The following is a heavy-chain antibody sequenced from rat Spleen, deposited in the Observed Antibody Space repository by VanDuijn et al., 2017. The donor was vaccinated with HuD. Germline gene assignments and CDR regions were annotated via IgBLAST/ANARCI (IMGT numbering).Heavy chain of an antibody. D-gene: IGHD1-11*01. V-gene: IGHV5-29*01. CDR1: GFTFSNYG. CDR2: ISYDGSST. J-gene: IGHJ2*01. CDR3: AKGYGGYSEGFDY. Sequence: EVQLVESGGGLVQPGRSLKLSCAASGFTFSNYGMAWVCQAPTKGLEWVATISYDGSSTYYRDSMKGRFTISRDNAKSTLYLQMDSLRSEDTATYYCAKGYGGYSEGFDYWGQGVMVTVSA.